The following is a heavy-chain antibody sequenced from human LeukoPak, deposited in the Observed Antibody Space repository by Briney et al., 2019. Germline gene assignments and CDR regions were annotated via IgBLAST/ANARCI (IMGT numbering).Heavy chain of an antibody. D-gene: IGHD3-10*01. CDR2: INPNSGGT. CDR3: ARARAWYYYGSGSHTDGMDV. J-gene: IGHJ6*02. Sequence: GASVKVSCKASGYTFTGYYMHWVRQAPGQGLEWMGWINPNSGGTNYAQKFQGRVTMTRDTSISTAHMELSRLRSDDTAVYYCARARAWYYYGSGSHTDGMDVWGQGTTVTVSS. V-gene: IGHV1-2*02. CDR1: GYTFTGYY.